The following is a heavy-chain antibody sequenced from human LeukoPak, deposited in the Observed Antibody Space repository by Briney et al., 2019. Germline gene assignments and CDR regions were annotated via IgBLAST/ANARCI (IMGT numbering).Heavy chain of an antibody. D-gene: IGHD2-15*01. J-gene: IGHJ4*02. CDR2: ISGSGGST. V-gene: IGHV3-23*01. Sequence: GGSLRLSCAASGFTFSSYAMGWVRQAPGKGLEWVSAISGSGGSTYYADSVKGRFTISRDNSKNTLYLQMNSLRAEDTAVYYCATFDVVVVAATHSSNFDYWGQGTLVTVSS. CDR1: GFTFSSYA. CDR3: ATFDVVVVAATHSSNFDY.